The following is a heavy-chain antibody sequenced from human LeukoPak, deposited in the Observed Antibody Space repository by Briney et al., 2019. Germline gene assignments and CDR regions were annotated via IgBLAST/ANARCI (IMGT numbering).Heavy chain of an antibody. CDR2: TYYRSQWHY. V-gene: IGHV6-1*01. Sequence: SQTLSLTCAISRDSVSSNSVAWNWIRQTPSRGLEWLGRTYYRSQWHYDYAVSVKSRIIINPDTSKNQFSPHLNSVTPEDTAVYYCARSSIKSFDYWGQGTLATVSS. CDR1: RDSVSSNSVA. J-gene: IGHJ4*02. CDR3: ARSSIKSFDY.